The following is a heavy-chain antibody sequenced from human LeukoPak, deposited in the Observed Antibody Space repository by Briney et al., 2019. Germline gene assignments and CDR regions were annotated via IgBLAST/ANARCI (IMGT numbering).Heavy chain of an antibody. CDR3: ATDGAIVTTPVGY. J-gene: IGHJ4*02. Sequence: GGSPRLSSAASGFTFSNAWTSWGRQAPGKGPEWVARIKSKTDGGTTDYAAPVKGRFTISRDDSKNTLSLQMNSLETEDTAMYYCATDGAIVTTPVGYWGEGTLVTVAS. CDR1: GFTFSNAW. V-gene: IGHV3-15*01. CDR2: IKSKTDGGTT. D-gene: IGHD5-12*01.